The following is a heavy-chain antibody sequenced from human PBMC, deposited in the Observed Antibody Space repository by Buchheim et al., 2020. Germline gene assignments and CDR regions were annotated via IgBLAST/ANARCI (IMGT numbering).Heavy chain of an antibody. D-gene: IGHD2-15*01. V-gene: IGHV3-7*01. CDR3: ARYHLCSRGKCQYHGMDV. CDR2: IGGDGGEK. CDR1: GFTFSSYW. Sequence: EVQLVESGGGLVQPGGSLRLSCAASGFTFSSYWMSWVRQAPGKGLEWVANIGGDGGEKNYADSVRGRLTISRDNAKNSLFLQMNSLRAEDTAVYYCARYHLCSRGKCQYHGMDVWGQGTT. J-gene: IGHJ6*02.